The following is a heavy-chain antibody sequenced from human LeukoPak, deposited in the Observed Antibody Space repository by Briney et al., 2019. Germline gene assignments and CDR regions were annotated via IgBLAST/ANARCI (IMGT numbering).Heavy chain of an antibody. CDR3: ARDAVTGYSSGWYKPFPFDY. Sequence: GGSLRLSCAASGFALSNYNMNWVRQAPGKGLEWVSSISGSSSYLFFADSVKGRFTISRDNTKNSLYLQMNSLRVDDTAVYYCARDAVTGYSSGWYKPFPFDYWGQGSLVTVSS. J-gene: IGHJ4*02. V-gene: IGHV3-21*01. CDR1: GFALSNYN. D-gene: IGHD6-19*01. CDR2: ISGSSSYL.